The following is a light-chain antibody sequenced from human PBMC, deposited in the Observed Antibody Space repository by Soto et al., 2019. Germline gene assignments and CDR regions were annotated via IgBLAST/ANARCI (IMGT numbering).Light chain of an antibody. Sequence: DIQMTQSPSSLSASVGDRVTITCRASQRISSYLNWFQLKPGKAPKLLIYAASSLQNGVPSTFSGSGSETDFTLTISSLQPEDFATDYCQQSYSTPLTFGQGTKLEIK. CDR2: AAS. J-gene: IGKJ2*01. CDR3: QQSYSTPLT. CDR1: QRISSY. V-gene: IGKV1-39*01.